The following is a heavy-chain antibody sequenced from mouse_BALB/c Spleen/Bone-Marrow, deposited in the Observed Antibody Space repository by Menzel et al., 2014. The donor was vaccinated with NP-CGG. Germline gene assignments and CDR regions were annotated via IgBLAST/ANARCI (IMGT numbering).Heavy chain of an antibody. CDR1: GSTFSDYG. Sequence: DVHLVESGGGLVQPGGSRKLSCAASGSTFSDYGMAWVRQAPGKGPEWVAFISNLAYSIYYADTVTGRFTISRENAKSTLYLEMSSLRSEDTATYYCTRNYGNQGAMDYWGQGTSVTVSS. CDR3: TRNYGNQGAMDY. D-gene: IGHD2-1*01. V-gene: IGHV5-15*02. CDR2: ISNLAYSI. J-gene: IGHJ4*01.